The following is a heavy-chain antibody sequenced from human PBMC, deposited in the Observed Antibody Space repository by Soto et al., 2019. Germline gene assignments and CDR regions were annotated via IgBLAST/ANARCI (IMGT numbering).Heavy chain of an antibody. D-gene: IGHD1-1*01. CDR3: ARLQYTFDY. V-gene: IGHV4-59*08. J-gene: IGHJ4*02. CDR2: IYYAGST. Sequence: SETLSLTCTDSGGSMISYDWSWIRQPPGRGLEWIGFIYYAGSTKYNPSLKSRVTISVDTSKNQFSLKLSSVTAADTAVYYCARLQYTFDYWGQGTLVTVSS. CDR1: GGSMISYD.